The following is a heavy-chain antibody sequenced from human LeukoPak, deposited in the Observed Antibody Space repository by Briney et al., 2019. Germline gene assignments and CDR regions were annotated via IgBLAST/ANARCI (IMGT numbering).Heavy chain of an antibody. CDR2: IRFDGSNI. CDR3: AKDKDAWGNSDY. J-gene: IGHJ4*02. V-gene: IGHV3-30*02. D-gene: IGHD3-16*01. CDR1: GFTFSNYG. Sequence: GGSLRLSCTASGFTFSNYGMNWVRQAPGKGLEWVTFIRFDGSNIFYADSVRGRFTISRDNSKNSLYLQMNSLKPEDTAVYYCAKDKDAWGNSDYWGQGTLVTVSS.